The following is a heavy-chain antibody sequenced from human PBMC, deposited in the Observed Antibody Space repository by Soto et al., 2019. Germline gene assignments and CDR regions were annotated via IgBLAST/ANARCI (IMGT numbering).Heavy chain of an antibody. CDR3: TTEFDYYDSSGYYYATDY. CDR2: IKSKTDGGTT. CDR1: SVSNAW. Sequence: SVSNAWMNWILQDPGKGLEWVGRIKSKTDGGTTDYAAPVKGRFTISRDDSKDTLYLQMNSLKTEDTAVYYCTTEFDYYDSSGYYYATDYWGQGALVTVSS. J-gene: IGHJ4*02. V-gene: IGHV3-15*07. D-gene: IGHD3-22*01.